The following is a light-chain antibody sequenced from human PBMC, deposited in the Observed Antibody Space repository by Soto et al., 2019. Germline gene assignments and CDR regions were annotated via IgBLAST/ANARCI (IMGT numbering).Light chain of an antibody. V-gene: IGKV1-33*01. CDR2: DSS. J-gene: IGKJ5*01. CDR1: QDITNY. CDR3: QQYDTRPLT. Sequence: DLQMTQSPSSLSASVGDRVTITCQASQDITNYLNWYQQKPGKAPKLLIHDSSNLETGVPSRFSVSGCGTDFSSTISSLQPEDIATYYCQQYDTRPLTFGQGTRLEIK.